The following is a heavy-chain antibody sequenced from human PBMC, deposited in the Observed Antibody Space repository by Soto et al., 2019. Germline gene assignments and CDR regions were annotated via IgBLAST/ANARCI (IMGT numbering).Heavy chain of an antibody. CDR3: TTGLSGSYVYYYYYGMDV. CDR1: GFTFSNAW. Sequence: EVQLVESGGGLVKPRGSLRLSCAASGFTFSNAWMNWVRQAPGKGLEWVGRIKSKTDGGTTDYAAPVKGRFTISRDDSKNTLYLQMNSLKTEDTAVYYCTTGLSGSYVYYYYYGMDVWGQGTTVTVSS. V-gene: IGHV3-15*07. CDR2: IKSKTDGGTT. D-gene: IGHD1-26*01. J-gene: IGHJ6*02.